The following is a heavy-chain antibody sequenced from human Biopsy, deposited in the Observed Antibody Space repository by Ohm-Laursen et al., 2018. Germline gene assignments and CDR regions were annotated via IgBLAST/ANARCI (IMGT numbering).Heavy chain of an antibody. CDR3: ARGGLNYWYFDL. V-gene: IGHV1-2*05. CDR1: GYTFTDSY. Sequence: ASVKVSCKASGYTFTDSYMHWVRQAPGQGLEWMGGINPNSGGTNHAQKFQGRVTMTRDTSMSTAYLELNRLRSDDTVVYYCARGGLNYWYFDLWGRGTLVTVSS. D-gene: IGHD1-26*01. CDR2: INPNSGGT. J-gene: IGHJ2*01.